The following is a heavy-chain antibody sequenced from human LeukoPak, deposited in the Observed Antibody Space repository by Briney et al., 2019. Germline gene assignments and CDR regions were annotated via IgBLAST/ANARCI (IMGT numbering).Heavy chain of an antibody. CDR3: ASLGEMATIDF. Sequence: SETLSLTCTASGGSISSYYWSWIRQPPGKGLEWIGYIYYSGSTNYNPSLKSRVTISVDTSKNRFSLKLSSVTAADTAVYYCASLGEMATIDFWGQGTLVTVSS. J-gene: IGHJ4*02. D-gene: IGHD5-24*01. V-gene: IGHV4-59*01. CDR2: IYYSGST. CDR1: GGSISSYY.